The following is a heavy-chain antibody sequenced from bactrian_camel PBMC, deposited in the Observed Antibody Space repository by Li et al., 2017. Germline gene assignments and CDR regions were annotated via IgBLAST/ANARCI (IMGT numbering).Heavy chain of an antibody. J-gene: IGHJ4*01. CDR2: IDTSGYRT. CDR1: GYYEGLHC. V-gene: IGHV3S63*01. CDR3: GAERWCTVVDGFYTYTY. Sequence: VQLVESGGGSVRAGGSLRLSCVASGYYEGLHCMAWFRQGLVNKREGVAMIDTSGYRTYYADSVKGRFTISKDNAKNTVYLQMNSLKPEDTGMYYCGAERWCTVVDGFYTYTYWGQGTQVTVS. D-gene: IGHD6*01.